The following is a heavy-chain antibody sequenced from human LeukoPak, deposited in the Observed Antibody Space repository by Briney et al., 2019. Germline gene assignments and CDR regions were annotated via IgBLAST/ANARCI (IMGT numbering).Heavy chain of an antibody. D-gene: IGHD3-10*01. CDR1: GGSISSSSYY. V-gene: IGHV4-39*01. J-gene: IGHJ4*02. Sequence: SETLSLTCTVSGGSISSSSYYWGWIRQPPGKGLEWIGSIYYSGSTYYNPSLKSRVTISVDTSKNQFSLKLSSVTAADTAVYYCARGRGPYFDYWGQGTLVTVSS. CDR2: IYYSGST. CDR3: ARGRGPYFDY.